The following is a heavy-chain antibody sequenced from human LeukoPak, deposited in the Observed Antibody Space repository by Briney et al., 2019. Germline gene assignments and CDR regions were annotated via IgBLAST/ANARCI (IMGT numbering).Heavy chain of an antibody. J-gene: IGHJ4*02. D-gene: IGHD5-24*01. CDR2: INPSGGST. CDR1: GGTFSSYA. V-gene: IGHV1-46*01. CDR3: ARGRRDGYNYVFDY. Sequence: ASVKVSCKASGGTFSSYAISWVRQAPGQGLEWMGIINPSGGSTSYAQKVQGRVTMTRDTYTSTVYMELSSLRSEDTAVYYCARGRRDGYNYVFDYWGQGTLVTVSS.